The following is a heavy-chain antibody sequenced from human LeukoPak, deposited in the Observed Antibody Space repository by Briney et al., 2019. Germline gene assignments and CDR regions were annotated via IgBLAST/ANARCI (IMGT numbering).Heavy chain of an antibody. D-gene: IGHD3-10*01. Sequence: SQTLSLTCTVSGGSISSGSYYWSWIRQPPGKGLEWIGYMYYRGNTNYNPSLKSRVTISVDTSKNQFSLKLSSVTAADTAVYYCARVSITMVRGVIISSVVDYWGQGTLVTVSS. CDR3: ARVSITMVRGVIISSVVDY. CDR1: GGSISSGSYY. J-gene: IGHJ4*02. V-gene: IGHV4-61*01. CDR2: MYYRGNT.